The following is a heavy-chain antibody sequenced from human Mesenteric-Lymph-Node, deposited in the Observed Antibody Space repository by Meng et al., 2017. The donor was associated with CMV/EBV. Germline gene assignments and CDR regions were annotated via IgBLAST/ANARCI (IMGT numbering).Heavy chain of an antibody. CDR2: IYHSGST. CDR3: ARLSGILTGYYNFDY. V-gene: IGHV4-4*02. Sequence: SGGSISSSDWWRWVRQPPGKGLEWIGDIYHSGSTNYNPSLKSRVTISVDKSKNQFSLKLSSVTAADTAVYYCARLSGILTGYYNFDYWGQGTLVTVSS. D-gene: IGHD3-9*01. CDR1: GGSISSSDW. J-gene: IGHJ4*02.